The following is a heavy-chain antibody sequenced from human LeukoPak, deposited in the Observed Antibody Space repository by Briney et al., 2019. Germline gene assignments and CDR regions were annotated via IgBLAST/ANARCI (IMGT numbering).Heavy chain of an antibody. CDR3: GRVAYTLDAFDI. D-gene: IGHD1-1*01. CDR2: ISRDGTDT. J-gene: IGHJ3*02. V-gene: IGHV3-74*01. CDR1: GFTFSTYW. Sequence: PAGESLRLPCAASGFTFSTYWMHWVRQAPGKGLVWVSRISRDGTDTSYADSVKGRFTISRDNAKNTVYLQMNSLRAEDTAVYYCGRVAYTLDAFDIWGQGALVTVAS.